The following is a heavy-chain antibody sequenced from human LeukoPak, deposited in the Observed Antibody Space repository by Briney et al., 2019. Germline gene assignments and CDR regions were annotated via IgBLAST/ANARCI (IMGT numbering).Heavy chain of an antibody. V-gene: IGHV3-30*18. Sequence: GGSLRLSCAGSGFTFSSYGMHWVRQAPGKGLEWVAVISYDGSNKYYADSVKGRFTISRDNSKNTLYLQMNSLRAEDTAVYYCAKDPRDYYGSGSWGQGTLVTVSS. D-gene: IGHD3-10*01. CDR1: GFTFSSYG. CDR3: AKDPRDYYGSGS. CDR2: ISYDGSNK. J-gene: IGHJ4*02.